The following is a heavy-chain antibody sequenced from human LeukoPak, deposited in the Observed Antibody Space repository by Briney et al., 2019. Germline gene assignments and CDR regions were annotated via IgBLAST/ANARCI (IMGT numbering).Heavy chain of an antibody. V-gene: IGHV3-11*06. CDR1: GXTFSDYY. CDR2: ISSSNSYT. CDR3: ARVVGGSGYNQEFDY. D-gene: IGHD3-22*01. J-gene: IGHJ4*02. Sequence: GGSLRLSCAASGXTFSDYYMSWIRQAPGKGLEWVSYISSSNSYTNYADSVKGRFTISRDNAKNSLYLQMNSLRAEDTAVYYCARVVGGSGYNQEFDYWGQGTLVTVSS.